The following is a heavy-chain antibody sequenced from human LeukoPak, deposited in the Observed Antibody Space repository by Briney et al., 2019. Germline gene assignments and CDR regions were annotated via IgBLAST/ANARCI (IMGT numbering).Heavy chain of an antibody. D-gene: IGHD2-15*01. Sequence: PSETLSLTCTVSGGSISSGGYYWSWIRQHPGKGLEWIGYIYYTGSTNYNPSLKSRVTMSVDRSANQFSLRLRTVTATDTAVYYCARLVAVSPVVAPPQYHYSGLNLWGQGTSVIVSS. CDR1: GGSISSGGYY. J-gene: IGHJ6*02. V-gene: IGHV4-61*08. CDR2: IYYTGST. CDR3: ARLVAVSPVVAPPQYHYSGLNL.